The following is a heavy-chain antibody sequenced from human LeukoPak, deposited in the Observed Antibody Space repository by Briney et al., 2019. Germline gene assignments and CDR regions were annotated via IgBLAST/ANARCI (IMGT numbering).Heavy chain of an antibody. CDR2: INPKSGGT. CDR3: ARDHQGYGSGYFFVT. V-gene: IGHV1-2*02. Sequence: RASVKVSCKASGYTFTDYYMHWVPQAPGQRLEWMGWINPKSGGTNSAQKFQGRVTMTSDTSISTVYMEVSRLRSDDTAVYYCARDHQGYGSGYFFVTWGQGTLVTVSS. D-gene: IGHD3-10*01. J-gene: IGHJ5*02. CDR1: GYTFTDYY.